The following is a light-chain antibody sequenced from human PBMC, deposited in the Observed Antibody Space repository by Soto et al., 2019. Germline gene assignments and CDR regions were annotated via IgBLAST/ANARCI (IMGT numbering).Light chain of an antibody. CDR2: AAS. Sequence: DIQMTQSPSSLSASVRDRVTITCRPSQSISNYLNWYQQKPGKAPKLLIYAASSLQSGVPSRFSGSGSGTDFTLTISSLQPEDFATYYCQQSYSKPYTFGRGTKLEIK. V-gene: IGKV1-39*01. CDR3: QQSYSKPYT. J-gene: IGKJ2*01. CDR1: QSISNY.